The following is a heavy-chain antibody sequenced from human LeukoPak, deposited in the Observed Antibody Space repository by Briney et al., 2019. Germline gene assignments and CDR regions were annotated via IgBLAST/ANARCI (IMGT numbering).Heavy chain of an antibody. V-gene: IGHV3-33*08. J-gene: IGHJ6*02. Sequence: GGSLRLSCTVSGFTFSSYGMHWVRQAPGKGLEWVAVIWYDGSNKYYADSVKGRFTISRDNSKNTLYLQMNSLRAEDTAVYYCAREGLYSSSWPPNYYYYGMDVWGQGTTVTVSS. D-gene: IGHD6-13*01. CDR1: GFTFSSYG. CDR2: IWYDGSNK. CDR3: AREGLYSSSWPPNYYYYGMDV.